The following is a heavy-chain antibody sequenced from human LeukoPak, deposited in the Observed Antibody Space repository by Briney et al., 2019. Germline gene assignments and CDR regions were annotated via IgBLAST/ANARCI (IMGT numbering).Heavy chain of an antibody. CDR2: IDPIGDST. J-gene: IGHJ5*02. Sequence: ASVKVSCKASGDTFITYYIHWVRQAPGQGLEWMGLIDPIGDSTRYAQNFQGRVTITTDTSANTVYMELSSLRSANTAMCYCARGVLWIRECGPWGKGTLVTVS. V-gene: IGHV1-46*03. CDR3: ARGVLWIRECGP. D-gene: IGHD3-10*01. CDR1: GDTFITYY.